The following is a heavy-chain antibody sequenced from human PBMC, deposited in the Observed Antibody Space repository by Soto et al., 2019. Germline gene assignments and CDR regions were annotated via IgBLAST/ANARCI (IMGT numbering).Heavy chain of an antibody. V-gene: IGHV3-33*01. J-gene: IGHJ4*02. Sequence: QVQLVESGGGVVQPGRSLRLSCAASGFTFSTYGMHWVRQAPDKGLEWVAVIWYDGSNKYYADSVKGRFTISRDNSRDTLYLQMNSLRAEDTAVYYCARAVGPFDYWGQGTLVTVSP. CDR2: IWYDGSNK. CDR3: ARAVGPFDY. CDR1: GFTFSTYG.